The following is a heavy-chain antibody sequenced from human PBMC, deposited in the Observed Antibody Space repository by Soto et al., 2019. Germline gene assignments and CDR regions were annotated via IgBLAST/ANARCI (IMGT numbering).Heavy chain of an antibody. CDR3: ARVVATANNWFDP. J-gene: IGHJ5*02. V-gene: IGHV3-21*01. D-gene: IGHD2-15*01. Sequence: PVGSLRLSCAASGFTFSSYSMNWVRQAPGKGLEWVSSISSSSSYIYYADSVKGRFTISRDNAKNSLYLQMNSLRAEDTAVYYCARVVATANNWFDPWGQGTLVTVSS. CDR1: GFTFSSYS. CDR2: ISSSSSYI.